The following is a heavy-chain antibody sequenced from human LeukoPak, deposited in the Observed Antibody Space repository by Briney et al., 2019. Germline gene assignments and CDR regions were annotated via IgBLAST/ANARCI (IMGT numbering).Heavy chain of an antibody. D-gene: IGHD2-2*01. V-gene: IGHV3-23*01. CDR1: GFTFSSYA. CDR3: AKTQKYCSSTSCPPREGDY. CDR2: ISGSGGST. J-gene: IGHJ4*02. Sequence: GGSLRLSCAGSGFTFSSYAMSWVRQAPGKGLEWVSLISGSGGSTYYADSVKGRFTISRDNSKSTLDLQMNSLRAEDTAVYYCAKTQKYCSSTSCPPREGDYWGQGTLVTVSS.